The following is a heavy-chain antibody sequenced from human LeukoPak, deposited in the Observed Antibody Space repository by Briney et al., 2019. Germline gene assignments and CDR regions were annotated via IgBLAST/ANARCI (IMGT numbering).Heavy chain of an antibody. J-gene: IGHJ4*02. Sequence: GGSLRLSCAASGFIFRSYAITGVRQAPGKGLEWVSTISGSGASTYYADSVKGRFTISRYNSKNTLYVQMNSLRAEDTAIYYCAKGYCTSSSCYRFDYWGQGTLVTVSS. CDR1: GFIFRSYA. V-gene: IGHV3-23*01. D-gene: IGHD2-2*01. CDR2: ISGSGAST. CDR3: AKGYCTSSSCYRFDY.